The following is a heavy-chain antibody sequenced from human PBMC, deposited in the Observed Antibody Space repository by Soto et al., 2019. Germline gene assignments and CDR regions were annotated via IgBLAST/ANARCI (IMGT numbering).Heavy chain of an antibody. V-gene: IGHV4-59*08. D-gene: IGHD5-12*01. Sequence: SETLSLTCTVSGDSISSYYWSWIRQPPGKGLEWIGYIYYSGSTNYNPSLKSRVTISVDTSKNQFSLKLSSVTAADTSVYYCARQVRGYSGYDYDYYYYMDVWGKGTTVTVS. CDR2: IYYSGST. J-gene: IGHJ6*03. CDR3: ARQVRGYSGYDYDYYYYMDV. CDR1: GDSISSYY.